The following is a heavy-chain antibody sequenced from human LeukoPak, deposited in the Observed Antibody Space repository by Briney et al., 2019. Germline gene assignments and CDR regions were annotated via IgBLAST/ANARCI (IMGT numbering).Heavy chain of an antibody. Sequence: PGGSLRLSCAASGFTFTNARMSWVRQAPGKGLEWVGRVTSKTEGGTADYSAPVKGRFTISRDDSKNILYLQMSSLETEDTGVYYCTTVGNWNPRSYWGQGTLVTVFS. CDR3: TTVGNWNPRSY. V-gene: IGHV3-15*01. J-gene: IGHJ4*02. CDR1: GFTFTNAR. CDR2: VTSKTEGGTA. D-gene: IGHD1-20*01.